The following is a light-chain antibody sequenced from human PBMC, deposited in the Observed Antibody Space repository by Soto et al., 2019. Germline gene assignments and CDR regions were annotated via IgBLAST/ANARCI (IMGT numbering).Light chain of an antibody. CDR3: QQYGRSLPWT. V-gene: IGKV3-20*01. CDR1: QSVSSSY. J-gene: IGKJ1*01. Sequence: EIVLTQSPGTLSLSPGERATLSCRASQSVSSSYLAWYQQKHGQAPRLLIYGASSRATGIPDRFSGSGSATDFTLTISRLEPEDFAVYYCQQYGRSLPWTFGQGTKVEIK. CDR2: GAS.